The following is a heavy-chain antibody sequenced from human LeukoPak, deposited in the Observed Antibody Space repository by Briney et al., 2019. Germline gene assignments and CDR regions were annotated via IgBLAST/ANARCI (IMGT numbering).Heavy chain of an antibody. V-gene: IGHV3-30-3*01. CDR1: GFTFSSYA. D-gene: IGHD5-18*01. CDR2: ISYDGSNK. CDR3: GRGGDSYSYEVFDY. Sequence: PGGSLRLSCAASGFTFSSYAMHWVRQAPGKGLEWVAVISYDGSNKYYADSVKGRFTISRDNAKNTLYLQMNSLRAEDTAVYYCGRGGDSYSYEVFDYWGQGTLVTVSS. J-gene: IGHJ4*02.